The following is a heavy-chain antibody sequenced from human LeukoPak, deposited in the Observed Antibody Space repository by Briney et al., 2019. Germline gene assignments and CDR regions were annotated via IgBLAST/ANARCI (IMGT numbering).Heavy chain of an antibody. CDR2: INSDSSIM. J-gene: IGHJ4*02. D-gene: IGHD3-16*01. V-gene: IGHV3-21*01. Sequence: NSGGSLRLSCAASGLTFSSYSMNWVRQAPGKGLEWVSSINSDSSIMYYAESVKGRFTISRDNARNSLYLQMNSLRAEDTAVYYCIRDLFDDYSLDYWGQGALVTVSS. CDR3: IRDLFDDYSLDY. CDR1: GLTFSSYS.